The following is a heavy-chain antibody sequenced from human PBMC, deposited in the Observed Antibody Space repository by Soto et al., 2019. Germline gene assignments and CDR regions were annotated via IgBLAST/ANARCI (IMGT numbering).Heavy chain of an antibody. CDR1: GGSFSGYY. CDR2: INHSGST. CDR3: ARGLGYCSGGSCYWRP. V-gene: IGHV4-34*01. Sequence: SETLSLTCAVYGGSFSGYYWSWIHQPPGKGLEWIGEINHSGSTNYNPSLKSRVTISVDTSKNQFSLKLSSVTAADTAVYYCARGLGYCSGGSCYWRPWGQGTLVTVSS. J-gene: IGHJ4*02. D-gene: IGHD2-15*01.